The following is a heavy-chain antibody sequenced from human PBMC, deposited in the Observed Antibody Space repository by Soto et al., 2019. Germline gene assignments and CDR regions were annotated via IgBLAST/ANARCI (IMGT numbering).Heavy chain of an antibody. CDR2: ISYDGSNK. CDR1: GFTFSSYG. Sequence: HVQLVESGGGVVQPGRSLRLSCAASGFTFSSYGMHWVRQAPGKGLEWVAVISYDGSNKYYADSVKGRFTISRDNSKNTLYLQMNSLRAEATAVYYCAKILQLGDYAYYYYGMDVWGQGTTVTVSS. CDR3: AKILQLGDYAYYYYGMDV. V-gene: IGHV3-30*18. J-gene: IGHJ6*02. D-gene: IGHD4-17*01.